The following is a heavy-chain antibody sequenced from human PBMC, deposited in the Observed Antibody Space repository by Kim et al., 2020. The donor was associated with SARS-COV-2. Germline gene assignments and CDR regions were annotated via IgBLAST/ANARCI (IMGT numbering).Heavy chain of an antibody. V-gene: IGHV3-23*01. CDR2: ISATGAST. D-gene: IGHD1-1*01. Sequence: GGSLRLSCAASGFTFSSYAMSWVRQAPRKGLEWVSTISATGASTYYADSVKGRFTISRDNSENTLYVQMNSLRGEDTAVYFCAKETVPALYYSYYGIDVWGQGTTVTVSS. J-gene: IGHJ6*02. CDR3: AKETVPALYYSYYGIDV. CDR1: GFTFSSYA.